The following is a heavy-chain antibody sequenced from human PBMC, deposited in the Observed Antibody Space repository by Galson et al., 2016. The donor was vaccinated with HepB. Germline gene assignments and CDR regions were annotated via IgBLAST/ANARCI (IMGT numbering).Heavy chain of an antibody. CDR1: GGSFSSYA. J-gene: IGHJ5*02. CDR2: IIPMFGTV. V-gene: IGHV1-69*13. CDR3: ARASGGLFDP. D-gene: IGHD3-10*01. Sequence: SVKVSCKASGGSFSSYAISWVRQAPGHGLEWMGEIIPMFGTVNYAQKFQGRITITADESTRTAYMELNSLKSEDTAVYYCARASGGLFDPWGQRTLVTVSS.